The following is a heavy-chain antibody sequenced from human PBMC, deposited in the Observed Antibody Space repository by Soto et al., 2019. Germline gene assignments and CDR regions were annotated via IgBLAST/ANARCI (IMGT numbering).Heavy chain of an antibody. D-gene: IGHD6-13*01. J-gene: IGHJ5*02. Sequence: ASVRVSCRASGSTCMSYDIKGVRQATGQGLEWMGWMNPNSGNRGYAQKFQGRVTMTRNASTSTAYMELTSLRSEDTHVYYCARGQRPQQTDNWLAAWGQGTLVTVSS. CDR3: ARGQRPQQTDNWLAA. V-gene: IGHV1-8*01. CDR1: GSTCMSYD. CDR2: MNPNSGNR.